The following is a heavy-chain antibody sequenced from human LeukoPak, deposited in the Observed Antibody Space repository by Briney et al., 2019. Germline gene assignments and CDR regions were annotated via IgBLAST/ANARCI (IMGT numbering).Heavy chain of an antibody. CDR1: GFTFSSYS. J-gene: IGHJ4*02. V-gene: IGHV3-21*01. Sequence: GGSLRLSCAASGFTFSSYSMNWVRQAPVKGLEWVSSISSSSSYIYYADSVTGRFTISRDNAKNALYLQMNSLRAEDTAVYYCARAHRSSWYGFGFWGQGTLVTVSS. CDR3: ARAHRSSWYGFGF. D-gene: IGHD6-13*01. CDR2: ISSSSSYI.